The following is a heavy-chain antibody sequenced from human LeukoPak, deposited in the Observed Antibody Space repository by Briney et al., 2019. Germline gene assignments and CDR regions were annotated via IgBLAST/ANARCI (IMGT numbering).Heavy chain of an antibody. Sequence: GGSLRLSCAASGFTFSSYGMHWVRQAPGKGLEWVAVIWYDGSNKYYADSVKGRFTISRDNSKNTLYLQMNSLRAEDTAVYYCARSYSSSTRNNWFDPWGQGPLVTVSS. CDR2: IWYDGSNK. J-gene: IGHJ5*02. CDR3: ARSYSSSTRNNWFDP. D-gene: IGHD6-13*01. CDR1: GFTFSSYG. V-gene: IGHV3-33*01.